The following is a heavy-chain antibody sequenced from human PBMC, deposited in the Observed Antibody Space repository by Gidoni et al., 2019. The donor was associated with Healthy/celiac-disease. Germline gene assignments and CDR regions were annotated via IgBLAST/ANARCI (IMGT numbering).Heavy chain of an antibody. V-gene: IGHV4-34*01. J-gene: IGHJ5*02. Sequence: QVQLQQWGAGPLKPSETLSLTCAVYGGSFSGYYWSWIRQPPGKGREWFVEINHSGSTNYNPSLKSRVTISVDTSKNQFSLKLSSVTAADTAVYYCARGKGSSSGWYDGWFDPWGQGTLVTVSS. CDR1: GGSFSGYY. CDR3: ARGKGSSSGWYDGWFDP. CDR2: INHSGST. D-gene: IGHD6-19*01.